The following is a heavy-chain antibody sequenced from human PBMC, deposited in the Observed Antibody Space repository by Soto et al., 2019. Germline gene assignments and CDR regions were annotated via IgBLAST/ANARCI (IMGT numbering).Heavy chain of an antibody. Sequence: QVQLVQSGAEVKKPGASVKVSCKTSGYIFTAYSMHWVRQAPGPGLEWMGVVNPSGGSAHYAQSFEGRVTLSRDTSTSTFYVELSSLRSEDTAVYYCAREENCRGGTCYSEYFHHWGQGTLVTDSS. CDR1: GYIFTAYS. V-gene: IGHV1-46*01. CDR3: AREENCRGGTCYSEYFHH. CDR2: VNPSGGSA. D-gene: IGHD2-15*01. J-gene: IGHJ1*01.